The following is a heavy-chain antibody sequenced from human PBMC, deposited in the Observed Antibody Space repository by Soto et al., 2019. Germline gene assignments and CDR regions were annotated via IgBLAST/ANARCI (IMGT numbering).Heavy chain of an antibody. D-gene: IGHD3-10*01. J-gene: IGHJ6*02. Sequence: QLQESGPGLVKPSETLSLTCTVSGGSVSTGMKYWGWVRQPPGKALEFIGYMYKTGETLLNSSLYSRVTLSMETSKNQFSLTLSSVTAADTAVYFCMKAHESGDFLGMSVWGPGTTVTVSS. CDR3: MKAHESGDFLGMSV. V-gene: IGHV4-61*01. CDR1: GGSVSTGMKY. CDR2: MYKTGET.